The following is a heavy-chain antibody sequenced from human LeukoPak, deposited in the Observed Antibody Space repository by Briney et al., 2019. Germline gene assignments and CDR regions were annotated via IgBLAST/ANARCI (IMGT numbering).Heavy chain of an antibody. D-gene: IGHD3-16*01. CDR3: ARVRLYYDYVWGSYIDY. Sequence: PGGSLRLSCAASGFTVSSNYMSWIRQAPGKGLEWVSYISSSGSTIYYADSVKGRFTISRDNAKNSLYLQMNSLRAEDTAVYYCARVRLYYDYVWGSYIDYWGQGTLVTVSS. CDR1: GFTVSSNY. V-gene: IGHV3-11*01. J-gene: IGHJ4*02. CDR2: ISSSGSTI.